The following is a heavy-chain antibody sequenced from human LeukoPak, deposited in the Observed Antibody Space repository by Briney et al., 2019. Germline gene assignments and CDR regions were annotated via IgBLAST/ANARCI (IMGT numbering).Heavy chain of an antibody. CDR1: GYTFTSYY. CDR3: ARSAAAIFEQTAAFDI. J-gene: IGHJ3*02. V-gene: IGHV1-46*01. D-gene: IGHD6-13*01. Sequence: ASVKVSCKASGYTFTSYYMHWVRQAPGQGLEWMGIINPSGGSTSYAQKFQGRVTMTRDTSTSTVYMELSSLRSEDTAVYYCARSAAAIFEQTAAFDIWGQGTMVTVSS. CDR2: INPSGGST.